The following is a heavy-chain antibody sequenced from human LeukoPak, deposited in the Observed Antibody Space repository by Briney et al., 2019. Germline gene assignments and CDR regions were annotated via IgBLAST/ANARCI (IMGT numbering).Heavy chain of an antibody. J-gene: IGHJ4*02. Sequence: SETLSLTCTVSGGSISSYYWSWIRQPAGKGLEWIGRIYTSGSTNYNPSLKSRVTMSVDTSKNQFSLKLSSVTAADTAVYYCARDSYYYGSGSYPFDYWGQGTLVTVSS. D-gene: IGHD3-10*01. V-gene: IGHV4-4*07. CDR3: ARDSYYYGSGSYPFDY. CDR1: GGSISSYY. CDR2: IYTSGST.